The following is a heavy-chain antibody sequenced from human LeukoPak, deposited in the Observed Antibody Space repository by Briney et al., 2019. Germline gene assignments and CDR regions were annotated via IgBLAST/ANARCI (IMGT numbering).Heavy chain of an antibody. D-gene: IGHD5-18*01. J-gene: IGHJ4*02. V-gene: IGHV1-8*01. Sequence: GASVTVSCKASGYIFTNYDINWVRQATGQGLEWMGWMNPNSGNTGFAQKFQGRVTMTRNTSKSTAYMELSSLTSEDTAVYYCARARGYSYGYSDYWGQGTLVTVSS. CDR3: ARARGYSYGYSDY. CDR1: GYIFTNYD. CDR2: MNPNSGNT.